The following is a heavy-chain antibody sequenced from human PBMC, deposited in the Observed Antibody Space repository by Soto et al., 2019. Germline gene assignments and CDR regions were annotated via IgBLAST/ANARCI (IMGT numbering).Heavy chain of an antibody. Sequence: GASVKVSCKASGGTFSSYTISWVRQAPGQGLEWMGRIIPILGIANYAQKFQGRVTITADKSTSTAYMELSSLRSEDTAVYYCARDGGRAADLYYYYHGMDVWGQGTTVNVSS. CDR3: ARDGGRAADLYYYYHGMDV. CDR1: GGTFSSYT. D-gene: IGHD6-13*01. J-gene: IGHJ6*02. CDR2: IIPILGIA. V-gene: IGHV1-69*04.